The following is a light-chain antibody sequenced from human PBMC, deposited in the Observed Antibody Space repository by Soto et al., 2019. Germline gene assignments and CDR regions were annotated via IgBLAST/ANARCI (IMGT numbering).Light chain of an antibody. CDR1: SSDVGDYNY. Sequence: QSVLTQPHSVSGSPGQSVTISCTGTSSDVGDYNYVSWYQHHPGKAPKLMIFDVTERPSGVPDRFSGSKSGNTASLTISGIQAEYEADYYCCSYAGRRVFGGGTTVTVL. CDR3: CSYAGRRV. J-gene: IGLJ3*02. V-gene: IGLV2-11*01. CDR2: DVT.